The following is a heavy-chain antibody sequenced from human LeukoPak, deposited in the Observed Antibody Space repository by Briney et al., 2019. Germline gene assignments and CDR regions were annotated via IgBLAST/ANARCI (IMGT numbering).Heavy chain of an antibody. CDR1: GFTFDDYA. D-gene: IGHD2-2*01. Sequence: GGSLRLSCAASGFTFDDYAMHWVRQAPGKGLEWVSGISWNSGSIGYADPVKGRFTISRDNAKNSLYLQMNSLRAEDTALYYCAKDMTYQLPPEGFDYWGQGTLVTVSS. J-gene: IGHJ4*02. V-gene: IGHV3-9*01. CDR2: ISWNSGSI. CDR3: AKDMTYQLPPEGFDY.